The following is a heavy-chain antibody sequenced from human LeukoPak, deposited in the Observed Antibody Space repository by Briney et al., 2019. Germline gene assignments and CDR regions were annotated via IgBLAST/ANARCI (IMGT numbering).Heavy chain of an antibody. CDR1: GFTFSSYS. V-gene: IGHV3-21*04. CDR3: AKDLSQYSSSPYDAFDI. D-gene: IGHD6-13*01. Sequence: GGSLRLSCAASGFTFSSYSMNWVRQAPGKGLEWVSSISSSSSYIYYADSVKGRFTISRDNAKNSLYLQMNSLRAEDTAVYYCAKDLSQYSSSPYDAFDIWGQGTMVTVSS. CDR2: ISSSSSYI. J-gene: IGHJ3*02.